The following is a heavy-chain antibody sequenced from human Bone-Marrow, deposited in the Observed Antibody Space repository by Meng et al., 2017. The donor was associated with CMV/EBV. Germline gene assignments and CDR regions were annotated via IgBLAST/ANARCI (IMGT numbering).Heavy chain of an antibody. CDR3: ARDGRLYDFWRGYYGYYFDY. Sequence: SETLSLTCTVSGGSISRSSYYWGWIRQPPGKGLEWIGSIYYSGNTYYNPSLKSRVTISVDTSKNQFSLKLSSVTAADTAVYYCARDGRLYDFWRGYYGYYFDYWGQGPLVTVSS. J-gene: IGHJ4*02. CDR1: GGSISRSSYY. V-gene: IGHV4-39*07. CDR2: IYYSGNT. D-gene: IGHD3-3*01.